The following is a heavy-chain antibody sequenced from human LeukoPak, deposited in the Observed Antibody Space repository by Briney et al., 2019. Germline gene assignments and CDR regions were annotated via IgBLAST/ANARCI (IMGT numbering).Heavy chain of an antibody. CDR3: ARDKGCSSTSCYKYYGMDV. CDR2: INGGGSNT. Sequence: GGSLRLSCVASGFAFNTYVMSWVRQAPGKGLEWVAAINGGGSNTYYADSVKGRFTISRDNSKNTLYLQMNSLRAEDTAVYYCARDKGCSSTSCYKYYGMDVWGQGTTVTVSS. CDR1: GFAFNTYV. V-gene: IGHV3-23*01. D-gene: IGHD2-2*02. J-gene: IGHJ6*02.